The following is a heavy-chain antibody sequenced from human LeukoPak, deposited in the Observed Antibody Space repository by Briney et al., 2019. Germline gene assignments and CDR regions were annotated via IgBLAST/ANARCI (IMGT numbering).Heavy chain of an antibody. D-gene: IGHD6-13*01. J-gene: IGHJ6*03. CDR3: AKDASIAAAGRIYYYYYYMDV. CDR1: GFTLSSYG. Sequence: PGGSLRLSCAASGFTLSSYGMHWVRQAPGKGLEWVAFIRYDGSNKYYADSVKGRFTISRDNSKNTLYLQMSSLRAEDTAVYYCAKDASIAAAGRIYYYYYYMDVWGKGTTVTISS. V-gene: IGHV3-30*02. CDR2: IRYDGSNK.